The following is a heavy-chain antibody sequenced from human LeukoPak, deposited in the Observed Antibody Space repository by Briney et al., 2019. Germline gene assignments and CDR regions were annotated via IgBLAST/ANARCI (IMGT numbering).Heavy chain of an antibody. V-gene: IGHV3-48*01. CDR2: ISGSGTTI. J-gene: IGHJ5*02. Sequence: GGSLRLSCVASGFTFSSYNRNWVRQPPGKGLEWVSYISGSGTTIYYADSVRGRFTISRDNAKSSLYLQMKSLRAEDTAVYYCARGGGSYVNWFDPWGQGTLVTVST. CDR1: GFTFSSYN. D-gene: IGHD1-26*01. CDR3: ARGGGSYVNWFDP.